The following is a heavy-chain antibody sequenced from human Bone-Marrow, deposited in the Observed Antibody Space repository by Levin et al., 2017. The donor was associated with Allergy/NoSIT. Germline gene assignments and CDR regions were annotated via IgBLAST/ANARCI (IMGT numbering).Heavy chain of an antibody. CDR2: IKQDGSEK. CDR3: ASEYSSSHIDY. D-gene: IGHD6-13*01. CDR1: GFTFSSYW. V-gene: IGHV3-7*01. J-gene: IGHJ4*02. Sequence: HPGGSLRLSCAASGFTFSSYWMSWVRQAPGKGLEWVANIKQDGSEKYYVDSVKGRFTISRDNAKNSLYLQMNSLRAEDTAVYYCASEYSSSHIDYWGQGTLVTVSS.